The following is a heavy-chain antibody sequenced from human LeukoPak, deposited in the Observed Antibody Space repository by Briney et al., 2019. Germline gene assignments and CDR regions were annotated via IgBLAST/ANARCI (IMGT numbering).Heavy chain of an antibody. D-gene: IGHD5-18*01. CDR2: IYTSGST. CDR1: GGSISSYY. J-gene: IGHJ4*02. V-gene: IGHV4-4*07. Sequence: SETLSLTCTVSGGSISSYYWSWIRQPAGKGLELIGRIYTSGSTNYNPSLKSRVTMSVDTSKNQFSLKLSSVTAADTAVYYCARDRLDTAMVTPFDYWGQGTLVTVSS. CDR3: ARDRLDTAMVTPFDY.